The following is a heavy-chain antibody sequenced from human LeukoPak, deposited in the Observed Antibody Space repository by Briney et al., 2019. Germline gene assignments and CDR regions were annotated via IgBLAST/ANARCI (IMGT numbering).Heavy chain of an antibody. D-gene: IGHD3-22*01. CDR3: AREGSSYDSSTNDAFDI. Sequence: SETLSLTCSVSGDSISSSIYYWGWIRQPPGKGLEWIGSIYYSGSTYYNPSLKSRVTISVDTSKNQFSLKLSSVTAADTAVYYCAREGSSYDSSTNDAFDIWGQGTMVTVSS. J-gene: IGHJ3*02. CDR1: GDSISSSIYY. CDR2: IYYSGST. V-gene: IGHV4-39*07.